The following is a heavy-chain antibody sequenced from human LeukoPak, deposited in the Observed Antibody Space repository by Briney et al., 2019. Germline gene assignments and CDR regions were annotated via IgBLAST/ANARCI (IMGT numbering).Heavy chain of an antibody. J-gene: IGHJ3*02. Sequence: SETLSLTCTVSGGSISSSIYYWGWIRQPPGKGLEWIGSIYYSGSTYYNPSLKSRVTISVDTSKNQSSLKLSSVTAADTAVYYCARLAARPTGAFDICGQGTMVTVSS. CDR2: IYYSGST. CDR1: GGSISSSIYY. D-gene: IGHD6-6*01. V-gene: IGHV4-39*01. CDR3: ARLAARPTGAFDI.